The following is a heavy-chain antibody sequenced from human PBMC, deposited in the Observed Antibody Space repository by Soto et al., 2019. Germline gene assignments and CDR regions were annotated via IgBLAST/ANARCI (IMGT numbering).Heavy chain of an antibody. V-gene: IGHV3-21*01. Sequence: WGSLRLSCAASGFTFSSYSMNWVRQAPGKGLEWVSSISSSSSYIYYADSVKGRFTISRDNAKNSLYLQMNSLRAEDTAVYYCARGPNLGYCSSTSCYEEYYYYGMDVWGQGTTVTVSS. CDR2: ISSSSSYI. D-gene: IGHD2-2*01. J-gene: IGHJ6*02. CDR3: ARGPNLGYCSSTSCYEEYYYYGMDV. CDR1: GFTFSSYS.